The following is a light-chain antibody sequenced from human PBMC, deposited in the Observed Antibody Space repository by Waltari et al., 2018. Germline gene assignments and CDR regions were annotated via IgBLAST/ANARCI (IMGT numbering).Light chain of an antibody. J-gene: IGKJ1*01. V-gene: IGKV1-39*01. Sequence: DIQMTQSPSSLSASVGDRVTITCRASQSLSKYLNWYQQRPGRAPNLLIYAASILESGVPSRFSDSGSGTDFTLTISSLQLEDFATYYCQQSSATPWTFGQGTKIEIK. CDR2: AAS. CDR1: QSLSKY. CDR3: QQSSATPWT.